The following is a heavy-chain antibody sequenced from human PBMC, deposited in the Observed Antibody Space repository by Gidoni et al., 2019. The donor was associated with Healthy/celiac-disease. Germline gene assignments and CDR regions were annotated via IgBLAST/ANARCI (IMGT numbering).Heavy chain of an antibody. CDR1: GYTFTGYY. CDR2: INTNSGGT. J-gene: IGHJ4*02. D-gene: IGHD2-15*01. V-gene: IGHV1-2*02. CDR3: ARGEDIVVVVAAPHSLYFDY. Sequence: QVQLVQSGAEVKKPGASVKVSCKASGYTFTGYYMHWVRQAPGQGLEWMGWINTNSGGTNYAQKFQGRVTMTRDTSISTAYMELSRLRSDDTAVYYCARGEDIVVVVAAPHSLYFDYWGQGTLVTVSS.